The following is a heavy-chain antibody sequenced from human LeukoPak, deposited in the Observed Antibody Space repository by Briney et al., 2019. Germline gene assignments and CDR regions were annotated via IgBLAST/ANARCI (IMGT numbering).Heavy chain of an antibody. CDR1: GYTFTSYG. D-gene: IGHD3-22*01. CDR3: ARTPEYYDSSGYFNY. Sequence: ASVKVSCKASGYTFTSYGISWVRQAPGQGLEWMGWISAYNGNTNYAQKLQGRVTMTTDTSTSTAYMELRSLRSDDTAVYYCARTPEYYDSSGYFNYWGQGTLVTVSS. V-gene: IGHV1-18*01. CDR2: ISAYNGNT. J-gene: IGHJ4*02.